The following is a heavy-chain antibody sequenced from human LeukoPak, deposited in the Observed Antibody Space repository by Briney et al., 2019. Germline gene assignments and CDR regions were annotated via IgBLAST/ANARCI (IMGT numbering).Heavy chain of an antibody. J-gene: IGHJ4*02. V-gene: IGHV3-48*02. CDR1: GFTFSTYS. CDR2: IGDSYSSSDGGAT. CDR3: AKLRQWQPQRYFFEY. Sequence: AGTLCRSCTASGFTFSTYSMNWVRQAPGRGLEWVSYIGDSYSSSDGGATQYAESVKSRFTITRDNDKNSLYLQMNSLRDEDTAVYYCAKLRQWQPQRYFFEYWGQGALVTVAS. D-gene: IGHD6-19*01.